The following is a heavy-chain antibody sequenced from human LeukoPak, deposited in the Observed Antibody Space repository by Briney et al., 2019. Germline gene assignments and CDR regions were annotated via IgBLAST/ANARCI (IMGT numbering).Heavy chain of an antibody. CDR3: ARDRVERVVAATDYYYYMDV. Sequence: ASVKVSCKASGGTFSSYAISWVRQAPGQGLEWMGGIIPIFGTASDAQKFEGRVTITTDESTSTAYMELSSLRSEDTAVYYCARDRVERVVAATDYYYYMDVWGKGTTVTVSS. V-gene: IGHV1-69*05. CDR2: IIPIFGTA. J-gene: IGHJ6*03. CDR1: GGTFSSYA. D-gene: IGHD2-15*01.